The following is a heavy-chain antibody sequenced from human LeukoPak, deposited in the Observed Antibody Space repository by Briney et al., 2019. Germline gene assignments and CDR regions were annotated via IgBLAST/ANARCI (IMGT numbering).Heavy chain of an antibody. V-gene: IGHV3-7*03. J-gene: IGHJ4*02. D-gene: IGHD6-19*01. CDR2: IKQDGSEK. Sequence: PGGSLRLSCAASGFTFSSYWMSWVRQAPGKGLEWVANIKQDGSEKYYADSVKGRFTISRDSAKNSLYLQMNSLRTEDTALYYCVKDIQSSGWYHFDYWGQGILVTVSS. CDR1: GFTFSSYW. CDR3: VKDIQSSGWYHFDY.